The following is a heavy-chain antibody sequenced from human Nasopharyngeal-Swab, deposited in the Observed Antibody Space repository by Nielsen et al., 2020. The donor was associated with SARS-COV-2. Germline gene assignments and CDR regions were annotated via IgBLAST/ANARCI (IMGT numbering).Heavy chain of an antibody. V-gene: IGHV3-30-3*01. D-gene: IGHD1-1*01. Sequence: SLKISCPASGYTFSSYAMHWVRPAPGKGLEWVAVRPYEGRNKYYADSVKGRFTISRDKSKNTLYLQMKNLRAEVTAVYYCARDRAMNWNDGYTYYWGVGTLVTVSS. J-gene: IGHJ4*02. CDR2: RPYEGRNK. CDR1: GYTFSSYA. CDR3: ARDRAMNWNDGYTYY.